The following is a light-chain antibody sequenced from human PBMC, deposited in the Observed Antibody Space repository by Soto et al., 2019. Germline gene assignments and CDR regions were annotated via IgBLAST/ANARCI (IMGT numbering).Light chain of an antibody. V-gene: IGKV1-9*01. CDR3: QQHNSYPLT. CDR1: QGVSSY. Sequence: IPLTQSPPSLSASVGDRVTITCRASQGVSSYLAWYQQKPGKARKLLIYVTSTLQSGVPSRFSGSGSGTDFTLTISSLQPEDFATYYCQQHNSYPLTFGGGTKVEIK. CDR2: VTS. J-gene: IGKJ4*01.